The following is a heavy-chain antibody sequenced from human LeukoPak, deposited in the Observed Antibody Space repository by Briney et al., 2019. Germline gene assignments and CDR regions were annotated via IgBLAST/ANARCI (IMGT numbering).Heavy chain of an antibody. D-gene: IGHD1-26*01. J-gene: IGHJ6*03. CDR3: AKEGAGSYLNYYYYMDV. CDR1: EFSVGSNY. V-gene: IGHV3-30*02. CDR2: IRYDGSNQ. Sequence: GGSLRLSCAASEFSVGSNYMTWVRQAPGKGLEWVAFIRYDGSNQYYADSVKGRFTISRDNSKNTLYLQMNSLRAEDTTIYYCAKEGAGSYLNYYYYMDVWGKGTTVTISS.